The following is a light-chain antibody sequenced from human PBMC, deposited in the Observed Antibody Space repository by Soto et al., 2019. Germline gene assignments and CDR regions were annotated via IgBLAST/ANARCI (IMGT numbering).Light chain of an antibody. CDR1: SGHSSYA. V-gene: IGLV4-69*01. Sequence: QAVLTQSPSASASLGASVKLTCTLSSGHSSYAIAWHQQQPEKGPRYLMKLNSDGSHSKGDGIPDRFSGSSSGAERYLTFSSLQSEDEADYYCQTWGTGIPYVFGTGTKLTVL. CDR2: LNSDGSH. CDR3: QTWGTGIPYV. J-gene: IGLJ1*01.